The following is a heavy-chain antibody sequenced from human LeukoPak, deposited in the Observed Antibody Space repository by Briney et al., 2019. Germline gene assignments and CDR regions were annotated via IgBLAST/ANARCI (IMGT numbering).Heavy chain of an antibody. V-gene: IGHV4-61*02. Sequence: PSQTLSLTCTVSGDSISSGDYYWSWIRQPAGKGLEWIGRISSSGSTNYNPSLKSRVTISVDTSKNQFSLKLSSVTAADTAVYYCARGVTPFDYWGQGTLVTVSS. CDR3: ARGVTPFDY. J-gene: IGHJ4*02. CDR2: ISSSGST. D-gene: IGHD2-21*02. CDR1: GDSISSGDYY.